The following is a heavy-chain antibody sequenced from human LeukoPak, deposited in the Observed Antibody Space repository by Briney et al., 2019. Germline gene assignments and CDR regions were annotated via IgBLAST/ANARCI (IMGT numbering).Heavy chain of an antibody. J-gene: IGHJ6*02. D-gene: IGHD1-20*01. CDR1: GFTFRSYS. Sequence: AGSLRLSCAASGFTFRSYSINWVRQAPGKGLEWVAYISSSRSIIYYADSVKGRFTISRDNVKKTVDLQMNSLRAEDTAVYYCARDRHNWNLNDYYGMDVWGQGTTVIVSS. V-gene: IGHV3-48*01. CDR2: ISSSRSII. CDR3: ARDRHNWNLNDYYGMDV.